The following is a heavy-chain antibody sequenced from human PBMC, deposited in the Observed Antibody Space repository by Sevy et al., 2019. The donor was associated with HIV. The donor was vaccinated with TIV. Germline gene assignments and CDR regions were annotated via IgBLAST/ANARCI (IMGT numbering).Heavy chain of an antibody. Sequence: GSVKVSCKPSGYTFTTYGISWVRQAPGQGLEWMGWINTYNGNTNYAQKLQGRVTMTADTSTTTAYMELRSPRSDDTAVYYCARKRNLGGPSDSWCQGTLVTVSS. J-gene: IGHJ5*01. D-gene: IGHD3-16*01. CDR1: GYTFTTYG. V-gene: IGHV1-18*01. CDR2: INTYNGNT. CDR3: ARKRNLGGPSDS.